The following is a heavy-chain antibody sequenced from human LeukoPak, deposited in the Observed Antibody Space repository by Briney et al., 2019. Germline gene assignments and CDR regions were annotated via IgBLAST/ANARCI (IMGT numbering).Heavy chain of an antibody. D-gene: IGHD6-13*01. CDR3: ARTGGSSWYQYFGFDY. CDR1: GGTFISYA. Sequence: SVKVSCKASGGTFISYAISWVRQAPGQGLEWMGGIIPIFGTANYAQKFQGRVTITADESTSTAYMELSSLRSEDTAVYYCARTGGSSWYQYFGFDYWGQATLVTVSS. J-gene: IGHJ4*02. V-gene: IGHV1-69*13. CDR2: IIPIFGTA.